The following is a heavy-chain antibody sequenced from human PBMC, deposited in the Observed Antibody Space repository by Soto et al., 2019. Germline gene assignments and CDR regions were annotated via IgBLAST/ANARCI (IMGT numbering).Heavy chain of an antibody. CDR2: IIPILGTA. Sequence: VKVSCKASGGTFSSYAISWVRQAPGQGLEWMGGIIPILGTANYAQKFQGRVTITADKSTSTAYMELSSLRSEDTAVYYCARDLRSSGYFSQMYYFDCWGQGTLVTVSS. CDR1: GGTFSSYA. V-gene: IGHV1-69*10. J-gene: IGHJ4*02. CDR3: ARDLRSSGYFSQMYYFDC. D-gene: IGHD3-22*01.